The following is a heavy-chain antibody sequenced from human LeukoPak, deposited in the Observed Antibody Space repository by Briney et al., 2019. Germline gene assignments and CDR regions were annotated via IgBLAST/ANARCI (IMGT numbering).Heavy chain of an antibody. CDR2: IEQDGSKK. CDR3: TRVGYIDEGIDY. J-gene: IGHJ4*02. CDR1: GFPFSSYW. Sequence: GSLRLSCVASGFPFSSYWMTWVRQAPGKGLEWVANIEQDGSKKSYVDSVKGRFTISRDNAKNSLYLQMNSLRAEDTAIYYCTRVGYIDEGIDYWGQGTLVTVS. V-gene: IGHV3-7*04. D-gene: IGHD5-24*01.